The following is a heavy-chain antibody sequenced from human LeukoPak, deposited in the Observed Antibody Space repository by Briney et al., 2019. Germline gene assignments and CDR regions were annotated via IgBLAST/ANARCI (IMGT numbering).Heavy chain of an antibody. CDR3: VRGVSGWYGFDY. Sequence: SETLSPTCAVHGGSFSGYYWTWIRQPPGKGLEWIGEINLSGGTKYNPSLKSRVTISAETSNNQFFLKLNSVTGADTAVYYCVRGVSGWYGFDYWGQGTLVTVSS. J-gene: IGHJ4*02. V-gene: IGHV4-34*01. CDR2: INLSGGT. CDR1: GGSFSGYY. D-gene: IGHD6-19*01.